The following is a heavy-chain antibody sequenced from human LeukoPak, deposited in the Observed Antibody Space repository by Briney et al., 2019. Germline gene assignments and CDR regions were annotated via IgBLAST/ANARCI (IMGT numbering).Heavy chain of an antibody. Sequence: PSETLSLTCAVYGGSFSGYYWSWIRQPPGKGLEWIGEINHSGSTNYNPSLKSRVTISVDTSKNQFSLKLSSVTAADTAVYYCARGVFSGSYYYPPLLDYWGQGTLVTVSS. J-gene: IGHJ4*02. CDR1: GGSFSGYY. D-gene: IGHD1-26*01. CDR2: INHSGST. V-gene: IGHV4-34*01. CDR3: ARGVFSGSYYYPPLLDY.